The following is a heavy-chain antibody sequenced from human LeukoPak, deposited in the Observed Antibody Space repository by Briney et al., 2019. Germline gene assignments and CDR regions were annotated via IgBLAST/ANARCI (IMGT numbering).Heavy chain of an antibody. CDR2: IYSGGST. V-gene: IGHV3-53*01. D-gene: IGHD2-2*01. CDR1: GLTVSSNF. J-gene: IGHJ6*02. CDR3: ARDLPPAPWNGMDV. Sequence: GGSLRLSCAASGLTVSSNFMSWVRQAPGKGLEWVSVIYSGGSTYYADSVKGRFTISRDNSKNTLYLQMNSLRPEDTAVYYCARDLPPAPWNGMDVWGQGTTVTVSS.